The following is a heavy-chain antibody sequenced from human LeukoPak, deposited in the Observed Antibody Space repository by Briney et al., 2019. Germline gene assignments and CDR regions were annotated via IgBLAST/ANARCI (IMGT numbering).Heavy chain of an antibody. V-gene: IGHV4-34*01. CDR1: GGSFSGYY. CDR3: ARGLRYSSSWYGRPFDY. D-gene: IGHD6-13*01. Sequence: SETLSLTCAVYGGSFSGYYWSWIRQPPGKGLEWIGEINHSGSTNYNPSLKSRVTISVDTSKNQFSLKLSSVTAADTAVYYCARGLRYSSSWYGRPFDYWGRGTLVTVSS. J-gene: IGHJ4*02. CDR2: INHSGST.